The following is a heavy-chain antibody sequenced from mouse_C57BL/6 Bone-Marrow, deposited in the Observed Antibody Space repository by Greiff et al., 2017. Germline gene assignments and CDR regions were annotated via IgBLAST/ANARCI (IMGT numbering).Heavy chain of an antibody. CDR1: VYTFPEYT. D-gene: IGHD2-13*01. Sequence: QVQLQQSGAELVKPGASVKLSCKASVYTFPEYTIHWVKQTSGQGLEWIWWFYPGSGGIKYNEKFQAKATLTAEKSSSTVYMEISRLTSHTYTVYFCARHEDGGDYWFAYGGQGTLVTVSA. CDR2: FYPGSGGI. V-gene: IGHV1-62-2*01. J-gene: IGHJ3*01. CDR3: ARHEDGGDYWFAY.